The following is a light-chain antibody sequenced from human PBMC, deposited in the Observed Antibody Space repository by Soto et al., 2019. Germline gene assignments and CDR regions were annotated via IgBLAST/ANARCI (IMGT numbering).Light chain of an antibody. V-gene: IGKV1-12*01. CDR2: GAS. J-gene: IGKJ4*01. CDR3: QQGLSVLT. Sequence: DIQMTQSPSSLSASVGDRVTITCRASQGISSWLAWYQQKPGKAPKRLIYGASSLRSGVPSRFGGAGSGTDFTLTINSLEYEDFATYDCQQGLSVLTFGGGTKV. CDR1: QGISSW.